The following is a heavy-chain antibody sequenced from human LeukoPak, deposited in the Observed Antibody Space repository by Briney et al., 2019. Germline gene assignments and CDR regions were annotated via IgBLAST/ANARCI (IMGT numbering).Heavy chain of an antibody. CDR3: AKGKLLWFGGPFDY. CDR1: GFTFSSYG. V-gene: IGHV3-23*01. J-gene: IGHJ4*02. Sequence: PGGSLRLSCAASGFTFSSYGMSWVRQAPGKGLEWVSAISGSGGSTYYADSVKGRFTISRDNSKNTLYLQMNSLRAEDTAVYYCAKGKLLWFGGPFDYWGQGTPVTVSS. D-gene: IGHD3-10*01. CDR2: ISGSGGST.